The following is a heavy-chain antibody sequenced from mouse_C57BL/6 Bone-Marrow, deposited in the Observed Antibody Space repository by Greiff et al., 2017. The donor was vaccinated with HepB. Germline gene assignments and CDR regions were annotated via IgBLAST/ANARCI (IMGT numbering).Heavy chain of an antibody. Sequence: VQLQQSGPELVKPGASVKISCKASGYTFTDYYMNWVKQSHGKSLEWIGDINPNNGGTSYNQKFKGKATLTVDKSSSTAYMELRSLTSEDSAVYYCARDLITTVVDYWGQGTSVTVSS. J-gene: IGHJ4*01. D-gene: IGHD1-1*01. CDR1: GYTFTDYY. CDR3: ARDLITTVVDY. V-gene: IGHV1-26*01. CDR2: INPNNGGT.